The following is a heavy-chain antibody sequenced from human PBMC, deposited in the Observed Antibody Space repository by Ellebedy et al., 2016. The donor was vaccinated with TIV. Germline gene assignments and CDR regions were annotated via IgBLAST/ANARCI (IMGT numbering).Heavy chain of an antibody. CDR2: IYYNGDT. CDR1: GGSISGYY. Sequence: MPSETLSLTCSVSGGSISGYYWTWVRQTPGQGLQWIGYIYYNGDTNYNPSFKTRVTMSVDTSRNPFSLKLSSVTAADTAVYYCARYGRGPRDNSGVYYAMDVWGQGTTASVSS. J-gene: IGHJ6*02. D-gene: IGHD3-22*01. CDR3: ARYGRGPRDNSGVYYAMDV. V-gene: IGHV4-59*08.